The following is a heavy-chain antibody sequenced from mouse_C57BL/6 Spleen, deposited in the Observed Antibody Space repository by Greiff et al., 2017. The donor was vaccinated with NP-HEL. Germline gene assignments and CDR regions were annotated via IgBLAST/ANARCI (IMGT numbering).Heavy chain of an antibody. V-gene: IGHV5-17*01. CDR1: GFTFSDYG. CDR2: ISSGSSTI. D-gene: IGHD1-1*01. CDR3: ATLLLPPAWFAY. J-gene: IGHJ3*01. Sequence: EVHLVESGGGLVKPGGSLKLSCAASGFTFSDYGMHWVRQAPEKGLEWVAYISSGSSTIYYADTVKGRFTISRDNAKNTLFLQMTSLRSEDTAMYYCATLLLPPAWFAYWGQGTLVTVSA.